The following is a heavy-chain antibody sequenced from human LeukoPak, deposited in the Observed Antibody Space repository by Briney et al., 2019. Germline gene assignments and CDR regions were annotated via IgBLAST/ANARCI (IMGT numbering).Heavy chain of an antibody. CDR1: GYTFTGYY. V-gene: IGHV1-2*02. CDR2: INPNSGGT. D-gene: IGHD2-2*01. Sequence: ASVKVSCKASGYTFTGYYMHWVRQAPGQGLEWMGWINPNSGGTNYAQKFQGRVTMTRDTSISTAYMELSRLRSDDTAVYYCGGSDCSSTSCFWFDPWGQGTLVTV. J-gene: IGHJ5*02. CDR3: GGSDCSSTSCFWFDP.